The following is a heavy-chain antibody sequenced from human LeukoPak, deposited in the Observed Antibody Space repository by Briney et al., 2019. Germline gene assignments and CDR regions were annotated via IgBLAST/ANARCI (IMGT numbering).Heavy chain of an antibody. D-gene: IGHD5-18*01. CDR2: IIPIFGTA. CDR1: GGTFISYA. CDR3: ASRRGYCYGPSFDY. Sequence: ASVKVSCKASGGTFISYAISWVRQAPGQGREWMGGIIPIFGTANYAQKFQGRVTITADESTSTAYMELSSLRSDNTAVYYCASRRGYCYGPSFDYWGQGTLVTVSS. V-gene: IGHV1-69*01. J-gene: IGHJ4*02.